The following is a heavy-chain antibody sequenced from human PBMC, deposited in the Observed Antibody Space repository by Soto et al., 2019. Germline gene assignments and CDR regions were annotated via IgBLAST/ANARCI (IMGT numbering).Heavy chain of an antibody. CDR3: ARGTYYYDSSGYYYEPYYYYYYGMDV. J-gene: IGHJ6*02. D-gene: IGHD3-22*01. V-gene: IGHV1-69*06. CDR1: GGTFSSYA. Sequence: SVKVSCKASGGTFSSYAISWVRQAPGQGLEWMGGIIPIVGTANYAQKFQGTVTITADKSTSTAYMELSSLRSEDTAVYYCARGTYYYDSSGYYYEPYYYYYYGMDVWGQGTTVTVSS. CDR2: IIPIVGTA.